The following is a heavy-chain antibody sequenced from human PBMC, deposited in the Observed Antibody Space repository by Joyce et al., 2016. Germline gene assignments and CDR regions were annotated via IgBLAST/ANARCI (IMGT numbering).Heavy chain of an antibody. CDR2: IGTAGDP. CDR3: ARERGGGMSAFDI. Sequence: LTCAASGFTFSAYEIHWVRQTTGKGLDWVSAIGTAGDPYYAGSVKGRFTISRENAKSSLCLQMNSLRAEDTAVYYCARERGGGMSAFDIWGQGTMVTVSS. CDR1: GFTFSAYE. D-gene: IGHD3-16*01. V-gene: IGHV3-13*05. J-gene: IGHJ3*02.